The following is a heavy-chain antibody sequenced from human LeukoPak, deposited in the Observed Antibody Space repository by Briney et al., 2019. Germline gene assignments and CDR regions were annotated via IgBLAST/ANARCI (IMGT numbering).Heavy chain of an antibody. CDR3: ARDQAHYYGSFSYYYYMDV. J-gene: IGHJ6*03. D-gene: IGHD3-10*01. CDR1: GGSISSGGYY. Sequence: PSQTLSLTCTVSGGSISSGGYYWSWIRQPAGKGLEWIGRIYTSGSTNYNPSLKSRVTISVDTSKNQFSLKLSSVTAADTAVYYCARDQAHYYGSFSYYYYMDVWGKGTTVTVSS. CDR2: IYTSGST. V-gene: IGHV4-61*02.